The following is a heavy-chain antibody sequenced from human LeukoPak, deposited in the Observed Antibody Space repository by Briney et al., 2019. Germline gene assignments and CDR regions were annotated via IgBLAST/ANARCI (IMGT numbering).Heavy chain of an antibody. CDR2: ISSSGSTI. V-gene: IGHV3-48*03. Sequence: GGSLRLSCAASGFTFSSYEMNWVRQAPGKGLEWVSYISSSGSTIYYADSAKGRFTISRDNAKNSLYLQMNSLRAEDTAVYYCARSQYCGGDCYLRLFDYWGQGTLVTVSS. D-gene: IGHD2-21*02. J-gene: IGHJ4*02. CDR3: ARSQYCGGDCYLRLFDY. CDR1: GFTFSSYE.